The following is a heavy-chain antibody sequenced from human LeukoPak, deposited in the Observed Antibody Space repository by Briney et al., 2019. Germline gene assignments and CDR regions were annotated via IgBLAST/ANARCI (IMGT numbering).Heavy chain of an antibody. CDR3: ARDRYYYDSRGYSLDY. Sequence: GGSLRLSCAASGFTFSSYGMHWVRQAPGKGLEWVAVIWYDGSNKYYADSVKGRFTISRDNAKNSLYLQMNSLKAEDTAVYYCARDRYYYDSRGYSLDYWGQGTLVTVSS. CDR2: IWYDGSNK. J-gene: IGHJ4*02. D-gene: IGHD3-22*01. CDR1: GFTFSSYG. V-gene: IGHV3-33*01.